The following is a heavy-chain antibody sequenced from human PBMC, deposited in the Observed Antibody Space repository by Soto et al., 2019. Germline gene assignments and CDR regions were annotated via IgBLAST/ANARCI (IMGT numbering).Heavy chain of an antibody. CDR2: TYYRSNWRH. CDR1: GDSVSSNTAA. D-gene: IGHD6-19*01. V-gene: IGHV6-1*01. Sequence: PSQTLSLTCAISGDSVSSNTAAWNWIRSSPSRGLEWLGRTYYRSNWRHDYAVSVKSRITVTPDTSKNHFSLQLNSGTPDDTAVYYCARGVAGSGFDLWGQGTLVTVSS. J-gene: IGHJ4*02. CDR3: ARGVAGSGFDL.